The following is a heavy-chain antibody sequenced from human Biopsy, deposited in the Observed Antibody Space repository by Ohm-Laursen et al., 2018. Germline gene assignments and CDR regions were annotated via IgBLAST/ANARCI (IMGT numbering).Heavy chain of an antibody. CDR3: ARPTNTRAGGAPFDI. J-gene: IGHJ3*02. Sequence: SLRLSCAASGFIFDDYAMHWVRQAQGKGLEWVSGISWDSGRIDYADSVKGRFTISRDNAKNSLYLQMNSLRDEDTAMYYCARPTNTRAGGAPFDIWGQGTMVTVSS. CDR2: ISWDSGRI. V-gene: IGHV3-9*01. D-gene: IGHD1/OR15-1a*01. CDR1: GFIFDDYA.